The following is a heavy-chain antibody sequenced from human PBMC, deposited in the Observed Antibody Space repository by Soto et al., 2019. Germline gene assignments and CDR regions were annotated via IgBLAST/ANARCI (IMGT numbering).Heavy chain of an antibody. Sequence: EVQLLESGGGLVQPGGSLRLSCAASGFTFSSYAMSWVRQAPGKGLEWVSAISGSGGSTYYADSVKGRFTISRDNSKNTLYLQMNSLRAEDTAVYYCAKNRILQGPVRGGGVPVGIDYWGQGTLVTVSS. CDR1: GFTFSSYA. V-gene: IGHV3-23*01. CDR3: AKNRILQGPVRGGGVPVGIDY. J-gene: IGHJ4*02. CDR2: ISGSGGST. D-gene: IGHD3-16*01.